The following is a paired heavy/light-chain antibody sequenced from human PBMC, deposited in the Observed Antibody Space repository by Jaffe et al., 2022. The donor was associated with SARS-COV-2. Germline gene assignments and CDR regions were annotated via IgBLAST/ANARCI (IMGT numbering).Light chain of an antibody. CDR1: SLRSYY. Sequence: SSELTQDPAVSVALGQTVRITCQGDSLRSYYASWYQQKPGQAPVLVIYGKNNRPSGIPDRFSGSSSGNTASLTITGAQAEDEADYYCNSRDSSGNRYVFGTGTKVTVL. V-gene: IGLV3-19*01. J-gene: IGLJ1*01. CDR2: GKN. CDR3: NSRDSSGNRYV.
Heavy chain of an antibody. CDR1: GFTFSSYW. CDR3: ASAPYYYDSSGYDFDY. V-gene: IGHV3-74*01. Sequence: EVQLVESGGGLVQPGGSLRLSCAASGFTFSSYWMHWVRQAPGKGLVWVSRIKSDGRSTSYADSVKGRFTISRDNAKNTLYLQMNSLRAEDTAVYYCASAPYYYDSSGYDFDYWGQGTLVTVSS. CDR2: IKSDGRST. J-gene: IGHJ4*02. D-gene: IGHD3-22*01.